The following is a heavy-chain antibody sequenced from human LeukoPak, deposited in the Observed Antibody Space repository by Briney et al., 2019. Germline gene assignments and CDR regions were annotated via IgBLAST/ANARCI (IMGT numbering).Heavy chain of an antibody. CDR1: GFTFSSYS. D-gene: IGHD3-10*01. Sequence: PGGSLRLSCAASGFTFSSYSVNWVRQAPGKGLEWVSSISSSSSYIYYADSVKGRFTISRDNAKNSLYLQMNSLRAEDTAVYYCARGDGDYYGSGSYPPPDYWGQGTLVTVSS. CDR3: ARGDGDYYGSGSYPPPDY. J-gene: IGHJ4*02. V-gene: IGHV3-21*01. CDR2: ISSSSSYI.